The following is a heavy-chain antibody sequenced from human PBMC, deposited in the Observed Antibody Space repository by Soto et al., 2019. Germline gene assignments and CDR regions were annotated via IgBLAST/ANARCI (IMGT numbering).Heavy chain of an antibody. CDR2: IYYSGST. J-gene: IGHJ4*02. CDR3: ARGAYCGGDRYPY. D-gene: IGHD2-21*02. Sequence: QVQLQESGPGLVKPSETLSLTCTVSGGSISSYYWSWIRQPPGKGLEWIGYIYYSGSTNYNPSLKSRVTISVDTSKNQFSLKLSSVTAADTAVYYCARGAYCGGDRYPYWGQGTLVTVSS. V-gene: IGHV4-59*01. CDR1: GGSISSYY.